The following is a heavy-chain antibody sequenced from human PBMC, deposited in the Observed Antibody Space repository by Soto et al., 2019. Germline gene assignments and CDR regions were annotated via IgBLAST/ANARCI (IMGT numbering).Heavy chain of an antibody. CDR2: IKRDGSEE. J-gene: IGHJ6*02. D-gene: IGHD2-2*01. V-gene: IGHV3-7*03. Sequence: EVQLVESGGGLVQAGGSLRLYCAASGFSFSSYWMSWVRQAPGKGLEWVANIKRDGSEEYFVDSVKGRFTVSRDNAKNTVFLQMKSLRAEETAVYHCVGDNVLPGAPGYYYVGMDVWGQGTTVPVSS. CDR1: GFSFSSYW. CDR3: VGDNVLPGAPGYYYVGMDV.